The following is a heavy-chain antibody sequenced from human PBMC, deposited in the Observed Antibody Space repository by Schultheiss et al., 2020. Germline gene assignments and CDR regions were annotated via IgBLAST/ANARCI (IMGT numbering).Heavy chain of an antibody. Sequence: SETLSLTCTVSGDSISSFYWTWIRQPPGKGLEWIGYIYSSGTTNYNPSLKSRVTMSVDTSKNQFSLNLRSVTAADTAVYYCARDLAAYGPYGMDVWGQGTTVTVSS. CDR1: GDSISSFY. J-gene: IGHJ6*02. CDR3: ARDLAAYGPYGMDV. V-gene: IGHV4-59*12. D-gene: IGHD4-17*01. CDR2: IYSSGTT.